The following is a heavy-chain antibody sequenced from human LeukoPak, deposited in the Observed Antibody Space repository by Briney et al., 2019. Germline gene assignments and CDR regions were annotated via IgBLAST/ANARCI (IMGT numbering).Heavy chain of an antibody. CDR3: ARGVNGAVADSFDY. J-gene: IGHJ4*02. D-gene: IGHD6-19*01. Sequence: PSETLSLTCTVSGGSISSSSYYWGWIRQPPGKGLEWIGSIYYSGSTYYNPSLKSRVTISVDTSKNQFSLKLSSVTAADTAVYYCARGVNGAVADSFDYWGQGTLVTVSS. CDR2: IYYSGST. CDR1: GGSISSSSYY. V-gene: IGHV4-39*01.